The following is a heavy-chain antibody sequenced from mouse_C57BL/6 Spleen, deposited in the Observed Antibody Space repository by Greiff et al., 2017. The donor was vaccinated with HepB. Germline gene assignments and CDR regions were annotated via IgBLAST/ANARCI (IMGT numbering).Heavy chain of an antibody. Sequence: VQLQQPGAELVRPGTSVKLSCKASGYTFTSYWMHWVKQRPGQGLEWIGVIDPSDSYTNYNQKFKGKATLTVDTSSSTAYMQLSSLTSEDSAVYYCAKTGTGYFDYWGQGTTLTVSS. J-gene: IGHJ2*01. CDR3: AKTGTGYFDY. V-gene: IGHV1-59*01. CDR1: GYTFTSYW. D-gene: IGHD4-1*01. CDR2: IDPSDSYT.